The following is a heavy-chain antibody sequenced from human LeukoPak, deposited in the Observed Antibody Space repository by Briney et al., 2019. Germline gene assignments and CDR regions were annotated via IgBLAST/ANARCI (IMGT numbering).Heavy chain of an antibody. V-gene: IGHV3-74*01. D-gene: IGHD3-10*01. CDR3: ARVPYSSGTYDY. CDR1: GFTFSSYW. CDR2: ISSDGTST. Sequence: GGSLRLSCAASGFTFSSYWMHWVRQAPGKGLVWVSRISSDGTSTTYADSVKGRFTISRDNAKNTLYLQTNSLTTEDTALYYCARVPYSSGTYDYWGPGTLVTVSS. J-gene: IGHJ4*02.